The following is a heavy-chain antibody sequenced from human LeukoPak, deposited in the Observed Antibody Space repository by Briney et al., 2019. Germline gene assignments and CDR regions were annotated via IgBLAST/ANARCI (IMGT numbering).Heavy chain of an antibody. Sequence: GGSLRLSCAASGFIVRSNYMNWVRQAPGKGLECVSVIYSGGSTYYADSVKGRFTISRDNSKNTLSLQMNSLRAEDTAVYYCAREGQGAGDAFDIWGQGTMVTVSS. J-gene: IGHJ3*02. CDR3: AREGQGAGDAFDI. CDR2: IYSGGST. CDR1: GFIVRSNY. V-gene: IGHV3-53*05. D-gene: IGHD1-26*01.